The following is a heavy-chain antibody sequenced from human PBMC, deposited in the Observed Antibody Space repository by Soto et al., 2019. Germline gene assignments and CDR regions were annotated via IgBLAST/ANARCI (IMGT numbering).Heavy chain of an antibody. J-gene: IGHJ4*02. CDR3: AREVSGTSFDS. D-gene: IGHD1-7*01. V-gene: IGHV3-53*01. CDR2: TYTGGYT. CDR1: GFTVSTNY. Sequence: GGSLRLSCAASGFTVSTNYMNWVRQSPGRGLEWVSVTYTGGYTYYADSVKGRFTISRDISKNTLYLQMNSLRAEDTAVYFCAREVSGTSFDSWGPGTLVTVSS.